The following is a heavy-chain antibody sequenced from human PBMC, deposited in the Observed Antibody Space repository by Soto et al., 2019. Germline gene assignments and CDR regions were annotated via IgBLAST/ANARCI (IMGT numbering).Heavy chain of an antibody. CDR3: ARGYRTSWYGFDL. Sequence: QAQLQESGPGPVKHSETLSLTCTVSGGSVSGGTHSWSWIRQPPGKGLEWIGYIYNSGSTNYNPSLKSRVTIPVDTSKNQFSPKLSSVTAADTVGYYWARGYRTSWYGFDLWGRGTLVTVSS. J-gene: IGHJ2*01. CDR2: IYNSGST. CDR1: GGSVSGGTHS. D-gene: IGHD6-13*01. V-gene: IGHV4-61*01.